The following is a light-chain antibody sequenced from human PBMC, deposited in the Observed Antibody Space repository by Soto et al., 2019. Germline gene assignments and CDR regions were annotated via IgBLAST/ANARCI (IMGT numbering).Light chain of an antibody. V-gene: IGKV3-20*01. CDR1: QSVTNSY. CDR3: QQYGSSGT. CDR2: GAS. Sequence: IVMPQSPVTLSVSPGERATLSCRASQSVTNSYLAWYQQKPGQAPRLLIFGASTRAAGIPARFSGSGSGTDFTLTISRLEPEDFAVYYCQQYGSSGTFGQGTKVDIK. J-gene: IGKJ1*01.